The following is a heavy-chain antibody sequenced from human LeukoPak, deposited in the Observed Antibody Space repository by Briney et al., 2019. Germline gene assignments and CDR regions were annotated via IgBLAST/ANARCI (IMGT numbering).Heavy chain of an antibody. CDR1: GFTFSSYA. Sequence: GGSLRLSCAASGFTFSSYAMSWVRQAPGKGLEWVSALTGSGGGTYYADSVKGRFTISRDNSKNTLYLQTNSLRPEDTAIYYCAKDRVVVVVAATYGAFDIWGHGTMVTVSS. D-gene: IGHD2-15*01. CDR2: LTGSGGGT. CDR3: AKDRVVVVVAATYGAFDI. J-gene: IGHJ3*02. V-gene: IGHV3-23*01.